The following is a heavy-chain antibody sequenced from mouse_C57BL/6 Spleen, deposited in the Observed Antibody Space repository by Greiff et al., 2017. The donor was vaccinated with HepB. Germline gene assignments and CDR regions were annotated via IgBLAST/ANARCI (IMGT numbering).Heavy chain of an antibody. CDR1: GYTFTSYW. J-gene: IGHJ2*01. D-gene: IGHD1-1*01. Sequence: QVQLQQPGAELVKPGASVKLSCKASGYTFTSYWMHWVKQRPGQGLEWIGMIHPNSGSTNYNETFKSKATWTVDKSSSTAYMQLSSLTSEDSAVYYCASPILTTVVATDYWGQGTTLTVSS. CDR2: IHPNSGST. V-gene: IGHV1-64*01. CDR3: ASPILTTVVATDY.